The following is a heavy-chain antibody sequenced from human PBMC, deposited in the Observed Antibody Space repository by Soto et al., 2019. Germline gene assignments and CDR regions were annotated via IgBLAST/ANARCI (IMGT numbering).Heavy chain of an antibody. V-gene: IGHV4-59*01. CDR2: IYYSGST. D-gene: IGHD3-22*01. CDR1: GGSISSYY. J-gene: IGHJ5*02. CDR3: ARGRSSGYYEGDWFDP. Sequence: LSLTCTVSGGSISSYYWSWIRQPPGKGLEWIGYIYYSGSTNYNPSLKSRVTISVDTSKNQFSLKLSSVTAADTAVYYCARGRSSGYYEGDWFDPWGQGTLVTVSS.